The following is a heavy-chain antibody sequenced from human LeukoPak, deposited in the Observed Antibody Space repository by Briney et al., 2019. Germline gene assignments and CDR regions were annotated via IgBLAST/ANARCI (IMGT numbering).Heavy chain of an antibody. CDR3: ARYSYGWPYYYYMDV. V-gene: IGHV1-8*01. CDR2: MNPNSGNT. CDR1: GYTFTSYV. Sequence: GASVQVSCKACGYTFTSYVINWVRQAAGQELEWMGWMNPNSGNTVYAQKFQGRVTMTRNTSISTAYMELSSLRSEDTVVYYCARYSYGWPYYYYMDVWGKGTTVTISS. J-gene: IGHJ6*03. D-gene: IGHD5-18*01.